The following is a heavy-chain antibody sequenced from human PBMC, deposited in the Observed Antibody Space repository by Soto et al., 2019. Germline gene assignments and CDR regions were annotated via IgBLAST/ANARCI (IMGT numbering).Heavy chain of an antibody. V-gene: IGHV1-18*01. CDR1: CYSLNTYA. CDR2: ISSYRGNT. J-gene: IGHJ4*02. Sequence: ASVKASCSASCYSLNTYAIHWVRQAPGQGFEWMGLISSYRGNTNYAQKFQGRVTVTTETSTKTAYMELKSLTSDDSAVYYCERGWDSVGNFHFDSWGQGTLVTVPS. D-gene: IGHD1-26*01. CDR3: ERGWDSVGNFHFDS.